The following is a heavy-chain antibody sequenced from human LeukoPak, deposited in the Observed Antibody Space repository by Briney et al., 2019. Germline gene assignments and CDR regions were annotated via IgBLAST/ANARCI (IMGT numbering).Heavy chain of an antibody. CDR2: IYYSGST. Sequence: GSLRLSCAASGFTFSSYSMNWVCQAPGKGLEWIGYIYYSGSTNYNPSLKSRVTISVDTSKNQFSLKLSSVTAADTAVYYCARDPVPGTMVRGVIIWGQGTLVTVSS. CDR3: ARDPVPGTMVRGVII. J-gene: IGHJ4*02. V-gene: IGHV4-59*12. CDR1: GFTFSSYS. D-gene: IGHD3-10*01.